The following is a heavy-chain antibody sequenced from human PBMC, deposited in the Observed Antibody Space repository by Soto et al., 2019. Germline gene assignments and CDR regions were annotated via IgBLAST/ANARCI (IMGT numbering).Heavy chain of an antibody. CDR3: AKEKHDASWTAFDY. Sequence: GGSLRLSCAASGFTFDDFSMHWVRQAPGKGLEWVSLIGRDDIYTYYADSVKGRFTISRDNSKNSLYLQMNSLRTEDTAFYFCAKEKHDASWTAFDYWGQGTLVTVSS. CDR1: GFTFDDFS. CDR2: IGRDDIYT. J-gene: IGHJ4*02. D-gene: IGHD2-2*01. V-gene: IGHV3-43*01.